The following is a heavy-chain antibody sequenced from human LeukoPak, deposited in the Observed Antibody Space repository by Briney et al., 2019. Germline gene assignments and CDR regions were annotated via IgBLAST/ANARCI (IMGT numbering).Heavy chain of an antibody. V-gene: IGHV4-39*01. J-gene: IGHJ5*02. D-gene: IGHD2-15*01. CDR2: IYYSGST. Sequence: PPETLSLTCTVSSGSISSSNYYWGWIRQPPGKGLEWIGSIYYSGSTYYNPSLKSRVTISVDTSKNQFSLKLTSVTAADTAVYYCARGYCSGGSCYVNWFDPWGQGTLVTVSS. CDR1: SGSISSSNYY. CDR3: ARGYCSGGSCYVNWFDP.